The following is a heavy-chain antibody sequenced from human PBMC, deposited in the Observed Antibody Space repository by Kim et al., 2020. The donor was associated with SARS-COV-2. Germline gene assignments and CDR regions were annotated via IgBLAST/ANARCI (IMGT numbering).Heavy chain of an antibody. J-gene: IGHJ4*02. Sequence: GGSLRLSCTASGFTLSSYWMHWVRQAPGKGLEWVSRINSDGRDIHYAGSVEGRFTISRDNAKNTVYLQMNSLRAEDTAVYYCARDEGVGTFIRGFDSWGQGTLVTVSS. V-gene: IGHV3-74*01. CDR3: ARDEGVGTFIRGFDS. CDR2: INSDGRDI. D-gene: IGHD3-16*01. CDR1: GFTLSSYW.